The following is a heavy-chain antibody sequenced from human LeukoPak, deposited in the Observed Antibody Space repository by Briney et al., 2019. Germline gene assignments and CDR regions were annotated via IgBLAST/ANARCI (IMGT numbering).Heavy chain of an antibody. J-gene: IGHJ4*02. CDR2: INHSGST. V-gene: IGHV4-34*01. D-gene: IGHD3-10*01. CDR3: ASFNRGIDY. Sequence: SETLSLTCAVYGGSFSGYYWSWIRQPPGKGLEWIGEINHSGSTNYNPSLKSRVTISVDTSKNQFSLKLSSVTAADTAVYYCASFNRGIDYWGQGTLVTVSS. CDR1: GGSFSGYY.